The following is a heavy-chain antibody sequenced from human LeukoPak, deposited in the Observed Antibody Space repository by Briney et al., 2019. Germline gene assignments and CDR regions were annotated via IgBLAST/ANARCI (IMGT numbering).Heavy chain of an antibody. V-gene: IGHV3-48*01. J-gene: IGHJ6*02. CDR3: AREDNSFGSGRRYYYYGMDV. Sequence: PGGSLRLSCAASGFTFSSYSMNWVRQAPGKGLEWVSYISSSSSTIYYADSVKGRFTISRDNSKNTLYLQMNSLRAEDTAVYYCAREDNSFGSGRRYYYYGMDVWGQGTTVTVSS. CDR1: GFTFSSYS. D-gene: IGHD3-10*01. CDR2: ISSSSSTI.